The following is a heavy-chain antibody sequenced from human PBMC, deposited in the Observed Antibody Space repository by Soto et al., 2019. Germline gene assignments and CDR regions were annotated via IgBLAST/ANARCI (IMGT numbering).Heavy chain of an antibody. D-gene: IGHD3-22*01. CDR2: IYHTGST. Sequence: PSETLCLTCAVSGTSISSTFWWTWVRQTPGKGLEWIGEIYHTGSTKYNPSLRGRVTISVDKSNNQFSLDLRSVTGADTAVYYYDSSGYFGFDYWGQGTLVTVSS. V-gene: IGHV4-4*02. CDR3: DSSGYFGFDY. J-gene: IGHJ4*02. CDR1: GTSISSTFW.